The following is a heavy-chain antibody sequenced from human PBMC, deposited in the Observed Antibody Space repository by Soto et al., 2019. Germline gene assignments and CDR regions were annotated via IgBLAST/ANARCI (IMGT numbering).Heavy chain of an antibody. V-gene: IGHV4-30-4*01. J-gene: IGHJ6*02. D-gene: IGHD6-13*01. Sequence: SETLSRTCTVSGSSISRGDYYWCWIRQPPGKGLEWIGYIHYSGRTYHNPSLKSRVTISVDTSKNQFSLKLTSVTAADTAVYYCGRAHRDLQQLVQYYYSINLWGQGTTVT. CDR3: GRAHRDLQQLVQYYYSINL. CDR2: IHYSGRT. CDR1: GSSISRGDYY.